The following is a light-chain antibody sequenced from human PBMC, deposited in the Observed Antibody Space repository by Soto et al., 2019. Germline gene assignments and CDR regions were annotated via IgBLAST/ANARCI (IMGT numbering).Light chain of an antibody. J-gene: IGKJ4*02. Sequence: DIPMTQSPSTLSASVGDRVTITCRASQTIRSWLAWYQQKPGKAPRLLIYKASSLESGVPSRFSGSGSGTEFTLTISSLQPDDSATYYCQQYDSSSTFGGGTKLEIK. CDR2: KAS. V-gene: IGKV1-5*03. CDR1: QTIRSW. CDR3: QQYDSSST.